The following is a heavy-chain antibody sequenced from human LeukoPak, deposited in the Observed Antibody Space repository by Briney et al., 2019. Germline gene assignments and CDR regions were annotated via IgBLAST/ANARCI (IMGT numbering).Heavy chain of an antibody. V-gene: IGHV4-59*01. CDR1: GGSISSYY. D-gene: IGHD4-23*01. CDR3: ARVNGGNWFDP. Sequence: SETLSLTCTVSGGSISSYYWSWIRQPPGKGLEWIGYIYYSGSTNYNPSLKSRVTISVDTSKNQFSLKLSSVTAADTAVYYCARVNGGNWFDPWGQGTLVAVSS. J-gene: IGHJ5*02. CDR2: IYYSGST.